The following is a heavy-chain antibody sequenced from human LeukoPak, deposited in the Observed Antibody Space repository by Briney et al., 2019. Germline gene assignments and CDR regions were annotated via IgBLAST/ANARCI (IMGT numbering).Heavy chain of an antibody. Sequence: SVKVSCKASGGTFSSYAISWVRQAPGQGLEWMGGIVPIFGTANYAQKFQGRVTITADESTSTAYMELSSLRSEDTAVYYCARVLYYDSSGYYYGRGYYFDYWGQGTLVTVSS. CDR1: GGTFSSYA. J-gene: IGHJ4*02. D-gene: IGHD3-22*01. V-gene: IGHV1-69*13. CDR3: ARVLYYDSSGYYYGRGYYFDY. CDR2: IVPIFGTA.